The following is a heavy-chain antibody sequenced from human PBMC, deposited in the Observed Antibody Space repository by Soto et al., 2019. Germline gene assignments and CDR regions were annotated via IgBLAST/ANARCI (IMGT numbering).Heavy chain of an antibody. D-gene: IGHD2-2*01. V-gene: IGHV4-59*01. Sequence: SETLSLTCTVSGDSISAYSWSWVRQPPGKGLEWIGNIHYNGNTKYSPSLKSRVSMSLDTSKNHFSLTLTSVTAADTAVYFCARLGAFYQAMASWGQDTLVTVSS. J-gene: IGHJ1*01. CDR3: ARLGAFYQAMAS. CDR1: GDSISAYS. CDR2: IHYNGNT.